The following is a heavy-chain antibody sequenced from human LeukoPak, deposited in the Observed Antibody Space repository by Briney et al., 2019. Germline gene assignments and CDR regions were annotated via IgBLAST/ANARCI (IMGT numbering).Heavy chain of an antibody. CDR2: ISYDGSNK. D-gene: IGHD3-22*01. J-gene: IGHJ4*02. CDR3: ARDGVTMIVVYYFDY. CDR1: GFTFSSYA. V-gene: IGHV3-30-3*01. Sequence: PGGSLRLSCAASGFTFSSYAMHWVRQAPGKGLEWVAVISYDGSNKYYADSVKGRFTISRDNSKNTLYLQMNSLRAEDTAVYYCARDGVTMIVVYYFDYWGQGTLVTVSS.